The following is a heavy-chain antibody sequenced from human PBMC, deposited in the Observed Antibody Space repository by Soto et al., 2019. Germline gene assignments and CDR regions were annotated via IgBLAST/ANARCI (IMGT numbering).Heavy chain of an antibody. V-gene: IGHV3-15*01. CDR1: GFTFSNAW. J-gene: IGHJ5*02. CDR2: IKSKTDGGTT. CDR3: TTGTWRQLWLHDL. D-gene: IGHD5-18*01. Sequence: EVQLVESGVGFVKPGGSLRLSCAASGFTFSNAWMSWVRQAPGKGLEWVGHIKSKTDGGTTDYAAPVKGRFTISRDDSKNTLYLQMNRLNTEDTAVYYCTTGTWRQLWLHDLWGQGTLVTVSS.